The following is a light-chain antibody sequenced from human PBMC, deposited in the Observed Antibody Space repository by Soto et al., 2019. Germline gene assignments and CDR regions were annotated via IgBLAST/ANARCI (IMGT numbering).Light chain of an antibody. CDR1: QTVNSN. V-gene: IGKV3-15*01. CDR2: GAS. CDR3: HQYNNWPRT. Sequence: EILMTQSPATLSVSPGERATLSCRASQTVNSNLAWYQQKPGQAPRLLIAGASTRATGVPARFSGSGSGTDFTLTISSLQSEDFAVYYCHQYNNWPRTFRQGTKVHI. J-gene: IGKJ1*01.